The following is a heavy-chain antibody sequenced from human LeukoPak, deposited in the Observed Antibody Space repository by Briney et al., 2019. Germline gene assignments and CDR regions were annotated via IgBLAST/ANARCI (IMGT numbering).Heavy chain of an antibody. V-gene: IGHV4-38-2*01. CDR2: IYHSGSA. J-gene: IGHJ4*02. Sequence: SETLSLTCAVSGFSISSGYYWGWIRQPPGEGLEWVATIYHSGSAYYNASLKSRVTISVVTSKNQFSLNLRSVTAADTAVYYCARAYDFRSGYYFDFWGQGTLVTVSS. CDR1: GFSISSGYY. CDR3: ARAYDFRSGYYFDF. D-gene: IGHD3-3*01.